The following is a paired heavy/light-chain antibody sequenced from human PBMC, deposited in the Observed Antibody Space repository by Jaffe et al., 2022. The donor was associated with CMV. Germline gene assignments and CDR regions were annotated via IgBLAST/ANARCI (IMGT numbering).Heavy chain of an antibody. CDR1: GFTFSSYW. CDR2: IKQDGSEK. D-gene: IGHD1-20*01. J-gene: IGHJ6*03. CDR3: ARLTGTPLRYYYYMDV. V-gene: IGHV3-7*03. Sequence: EVQLVESGGGLVQPGGSLRLSCAASGFTFSSYWMSWVRQAPGKGLEWVANIKQDGSEKYYVDSVKGRFTISRDNAKNSLYLQMNSLRAEDTAVYYCARLTGTPLRYYYYMDVWGKGTTVTVSS.
Light chain of an antibody. V-gene: IGKV1-9*01. CDR1: QGISSY. J-gene: IGKJ5*01. CDR3: QQLNSYPPSIT. CDR2: AAS. Sequence: IQLTQSPSSLSASVGDRVTITCRASQGISSYLAWYQQKPGKAPKLLIYAASTLQSGVPSRFSGSGSGTDFTLTISSLQPEDFATYYCQQLNSYPPSITFGQGTRLEIK.